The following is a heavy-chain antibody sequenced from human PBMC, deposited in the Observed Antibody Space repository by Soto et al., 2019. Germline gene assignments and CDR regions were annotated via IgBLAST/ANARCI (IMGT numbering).Heavy chain of an antibody. CDR1: GFTFSSYS. CDR3: ARDSYWTVTLNYYYYGMDV. Sequence: GGSLRLSCAASGFTFSSYSMNWVRQAPGKGLEWVSSISSSSSYIYYADSVKGRFTISRDNAKNSLYLQMNSLRAEDTAVYYCARDSYWTVTLNYYYYGMDVWGQGTTVTVSS. D-gene: IGHD4-17*01. CDR2: ISSSSSYI. J-gene: IGHJ6*02. V-gene: IGHV3-21*01.